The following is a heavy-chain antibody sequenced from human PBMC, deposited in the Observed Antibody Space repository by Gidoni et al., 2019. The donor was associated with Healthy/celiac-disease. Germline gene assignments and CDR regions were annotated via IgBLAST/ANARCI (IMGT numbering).Heavy chain of an antibody. V-gene: IGHV3-53*01. D-gene: IGHD3-16*01. J-gene: IGHJ3*01. CDR2: ISNAGTT. Sequence: EVQLVESGGGLIQPGGSLRLSCAASGFTVSSHYMTWVRQAPGKGLEWLSLISNAGTTYYAYSVKGRFTISRDNSRNTLYLQMNSLRDEDTAVYYCATDWGFFGGAVWGQGTMVTVSS. CDR3: ATDWGFFGGAV. CDR1: GFTVSSHY.